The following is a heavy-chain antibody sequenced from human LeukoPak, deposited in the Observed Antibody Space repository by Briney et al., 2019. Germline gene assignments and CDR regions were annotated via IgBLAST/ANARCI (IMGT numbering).Heavy chain of an antibody. CDR3: AREIGPEGFDY. Sequence: SQTLSLTCTVSGGSINSGSYYWSWIRQPAGKGLEWIGRIYTSGSTNYNPSLKSRVTISIDTSNNQFSLKLTSVTAADTAVYYCAREIGPEGFDYWGQGTLVTVSS. CDR2: IYTSGST. J-gene: IGHJ4*02. D-gene: IGHD1-14*01. V-gene: IGHV4-61*02. CDR1: GGSINSGSYY.